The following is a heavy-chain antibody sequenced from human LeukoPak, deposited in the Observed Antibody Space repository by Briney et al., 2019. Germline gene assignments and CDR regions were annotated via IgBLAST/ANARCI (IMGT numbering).Heavy chain of an antibody. CDR3: ARVEATDSGSYYLHFDY. J-gene: IGHJ4*02. Sequence: PSETLSLTCTVSGGSISSYYWSWIRQPPGKGLEWIGYIYYSGSTNYNPSLKSRVTISVDTSKNQFSLKLSSVTAADTAVYYCARVEATDSGSYYLHFDYWGQGTLVTVSS. CDR1: GGSISSYY. CDR2: IYYSGST. D-gene: IGHD1-26*01. V-gene: IGHV4-59*08.